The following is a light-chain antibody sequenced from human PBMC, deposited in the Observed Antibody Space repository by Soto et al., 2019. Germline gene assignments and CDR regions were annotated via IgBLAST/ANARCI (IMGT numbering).Light chain of an antibody. CDR2: WAS. J-gene: IGKJ3*01. V-gene: IGKV4-1*01. CDR3: QQYYEPPLT. Sequence: DFVMTQSPDSLAVSLGERATINCKSSQSVFYSTNNKNYLAWYQQKPGQPPKLLIYWASTRESGVPDRFSGSGSGTDFTLTISSLQAEDVAVYYCQQYYEPPLTFGPGTKVDIK. CDR1: QSVFYSTNNKNY.